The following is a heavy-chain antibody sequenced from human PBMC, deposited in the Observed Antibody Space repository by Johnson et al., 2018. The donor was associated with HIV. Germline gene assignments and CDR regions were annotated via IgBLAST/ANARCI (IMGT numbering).Heavy chain of an antibody. D-gene: IGHD3-3*01. V-gene: IGHV3-49*04. J-gene: IGHJ3*02. CDR2: IRSKAYGGPR. CDR1: GFTFGAYA. CDR3: ARGGITIFGVVDALDI. Sequence: VQLVESGGGLVQPGRSLRLSCISAGFTFGAYALSWVRQAPGKGLEWVSFIRSKAYGGPRDYVASVKGRFTISRDDSKSIAYLQMNSLKTEDTALYYCARGGITIFGVVDALDIWGQGTMVTVSS.